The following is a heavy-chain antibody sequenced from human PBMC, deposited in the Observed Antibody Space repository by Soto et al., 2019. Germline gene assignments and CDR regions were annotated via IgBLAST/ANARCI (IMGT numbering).Heavy chain of an antibody. CDR1: GFTFSTYT. V-gene: IGHV3-21*01. D-gene: IGHD4-17*01. CDR3: ARDTAGPLDY. CDR2: ISDSSIYI. Sequence: GGSLRLSCAASGFTFSTYTMNWVRQAPGKGLEWVSSISDSSIYIYYADSLKGRFTISRNNARNSLFLQMNSLRPEDTAVYFCARDTAGPLDYWGQGTLVTVSS. J-gene: IGHJ4*02.